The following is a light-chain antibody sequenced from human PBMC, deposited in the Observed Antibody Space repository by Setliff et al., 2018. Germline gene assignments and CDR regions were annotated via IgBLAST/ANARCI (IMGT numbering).Light chain of an antibody. J-gene: IGLJ2*01. CDR2: DVN. Sequence: QSVLTQPASVSGSPGQSITISCTGSSSDIGGYNYVSWYQQHPGKAPKLMIYDVNERPSGVSNRFSGSKSGNTASLTISGLQAEDEADYYCSSYTPTSTVVIGGGTQLTVL. CDR1: SSDIGGYNY. CDR3: SSYTPTSTVV. V-gene: IGLV2-14*01.